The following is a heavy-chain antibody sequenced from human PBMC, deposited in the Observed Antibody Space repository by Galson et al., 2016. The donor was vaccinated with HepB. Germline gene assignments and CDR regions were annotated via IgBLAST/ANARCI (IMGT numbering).Heavy chain of an antibody. D-gene: IGHD2-15*01. Sequence: SLRLSCAASGFTFSNYWMYWVRQAPGKGLVWVSRIKTDGSITGYADSVKGRFTISRANGKKTMYLQMNSLRAEDTALYYCTRNQGSGGGSCYDNWGQGTLVTVSS. CDR2: IKTDGSIT. CDR1: GFTFSNYW. V-gene: IGHV3-74*01. CDR3: TRNQGSGGGSCYDN. J-gene: IGHJ4*02.